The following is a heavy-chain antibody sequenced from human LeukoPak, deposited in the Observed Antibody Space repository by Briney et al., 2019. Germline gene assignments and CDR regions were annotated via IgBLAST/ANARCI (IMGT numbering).Heavy chain of an antibody. D-gene: IGHD6-13*01. CDR1: GFTFSSYG. CDR3: AKDISATKPYYADY. Sequence: GGSLRLSCAASGFTFSSYGMHWVRQAPGKGLEWVAVISYDGSNKYYADSVKGRFTISRDNSKNTVNLQMNTLRAEDTAVYYCAKDISATKPYYADYWGQGTLVTVSS. V-gene: IGHV3-30*18. CDR2: ISYDGSNK. J-gene: IGHJ4*02.